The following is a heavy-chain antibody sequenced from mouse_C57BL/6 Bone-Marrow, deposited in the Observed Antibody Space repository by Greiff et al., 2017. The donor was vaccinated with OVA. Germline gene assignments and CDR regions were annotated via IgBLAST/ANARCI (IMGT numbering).Heavy chain of an antibody. J-gene: IGHJ3*01. V-gene: IGHV1-69*01. CDR2: IDPSDSYT. D-gene: IGHD1-1*01. CDR3: ARGGLRAY. Sequence: QVQLQQPGAELVMPGASVKLSCKASGYTFTSYWMHWVKQRPGQDLEWIGEIDPSDSYTNYNQKFKGKSTLTVDKSSSTAYMQLSSLTSEDSAVYYCARGGLRAYWGQGTLVTVSA. CDR1: GYTFTSYW.